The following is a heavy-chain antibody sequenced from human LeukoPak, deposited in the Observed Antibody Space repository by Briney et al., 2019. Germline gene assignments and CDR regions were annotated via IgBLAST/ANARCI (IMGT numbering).Heavy chain of an antibody. Sequence: GGSLRLSCSASGFTFSSYSMHWVRQAPGKGLEYVSTINSNGGSTYYADSVKGRFTISRDNSKNTLYLQMSSLRAEDTAVYYCVRGYDSSGFFGYWGQGTLVTVSS. J-gene: IGHJ4*02. V-gene: IGHV3-64D*06. D-gene: IGHD3-22*01. CDR2: INSNGGST. CDR3: VRGYDSSGFFGY. CDR1: GFTFSSYS.